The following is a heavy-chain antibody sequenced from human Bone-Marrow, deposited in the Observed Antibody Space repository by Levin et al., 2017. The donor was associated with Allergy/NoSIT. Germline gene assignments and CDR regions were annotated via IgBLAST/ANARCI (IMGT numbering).Heavy chain of an antibody. V-gene: IGHV3-33*01. CDR3: ARSGLGDFWSGYLDY. CDR2: IWYDGSNK. CDR1: GFTFSSYG. J-gene: IGHJ4*02. Sequence: GESLKISCAASGFTFSSYGMHWVRQAPGKGLEWVAVIWYDGSNKYYADSVKGRFTISRDNSKNTLYLQMNSLRAEDTAVYYCARSGLGDFWSGYLDYWGQGTLVTVSS. D-gene: IGHD3-3*01.